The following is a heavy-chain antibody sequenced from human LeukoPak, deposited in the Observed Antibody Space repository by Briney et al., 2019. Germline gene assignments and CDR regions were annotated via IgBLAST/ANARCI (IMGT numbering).Heavy chain of an antibody. D-gene: IGHD6-13*01. CDR1: GGSISSSSYY. J-gene: IGHJ5*02. V-gene: IGHV4-39*01. CDR3: ARGRIAAAGRSSNWFDP. Sequence: SETLSLTCTVSGGSISSSSYYWGWIRQPPGKGLEWIGSIYYSGSTYYNPSLKSRVTISVDTSKNQFSLKLSSVTAADTAVYYCARGRIAAAGRSSNWFDPWGQGTLVTVSS. CDR2: IYYSGST.